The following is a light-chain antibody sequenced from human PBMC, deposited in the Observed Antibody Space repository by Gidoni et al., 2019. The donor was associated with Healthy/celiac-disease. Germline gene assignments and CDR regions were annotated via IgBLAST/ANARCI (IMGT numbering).Light chain of an antibody. CDR1: QSVRSSY. CDR3: QQYGSSPLYS. V-gene: IGKV3-20*01. J-gene: IGKJ2*03. CDR2: GAS. Sequence: IVLTQSPGTLSLSPGERATLSCRASQSVRSSYLAWYQQKPGQAPRRLIDGASSRAPGIPDRVSGSGSGTDFTLTISILEPEDFAVYYCQQYGSSPLYSFGQGTKLEIK.